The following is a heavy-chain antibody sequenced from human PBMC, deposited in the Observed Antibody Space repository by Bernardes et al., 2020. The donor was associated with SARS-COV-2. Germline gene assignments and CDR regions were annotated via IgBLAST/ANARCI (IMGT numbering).Heavy chain of an antibody. J-gene: IGHJ4*02. V-gene: IGHV4-4*02. CDR3: AKEGDDYGDYVFPKEYYFDY. CDR1: GGSISSSNW. CDR2: IYHSGST. Sequence: SETLSLTCAVSGGSISSSNWWSWVRQPPGKGLEWIGEIYHSGSTNYNPSLKSRVTISLDKSKNQFSLKLSSVTAADTAVYYCAKEGDDYGDYVFPKEYYFDYWGQGILVTVSS. D-gene: IGHD4-17*01.